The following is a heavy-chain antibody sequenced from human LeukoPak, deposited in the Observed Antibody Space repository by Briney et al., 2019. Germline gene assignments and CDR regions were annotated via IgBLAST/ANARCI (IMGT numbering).Heavy chain of an antibody. CDR3: AKAYYGSGNDAFDI. CDR1: GFTFSSYA. CDR2: ISGSGGST. D-gene: IGHD3-10*01. V-gene: IGHV3-23*01. J-gene: IGHJ3*02. Sequence: SGGSLRLSCAASGFTFSSYAMSWVRQAPGKGLEWVSAISGSGGSTYYADSVKGRFTISRDISKNTLYLQMNSLRAEDAAVYYCAKAYYGSGNDAFDIWGQGTMVTVSS.